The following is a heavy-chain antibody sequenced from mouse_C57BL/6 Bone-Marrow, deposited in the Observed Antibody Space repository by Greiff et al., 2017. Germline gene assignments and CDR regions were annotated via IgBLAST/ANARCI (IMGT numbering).Heavy chain of an antibody. CDR1: GYTFTSYW. CDR2: IDPSDSET. V-gene: IGHV1-52*01. CDR3: ARRGRKIVTFDY. Sequence: QVQLQQPGAELVRPGSSVKLSCKASGYTFTSYWMHWVKQRPIQGLEWIGNIDPSDSETHYNQKFKDKATLTVDKASSTAYMQLSSLTTADSAVYYCARRGRKIVTFDYWGQGTTLTVSS. D-gene: IGHD2-5*01. J-gene: IGHJ2*01.